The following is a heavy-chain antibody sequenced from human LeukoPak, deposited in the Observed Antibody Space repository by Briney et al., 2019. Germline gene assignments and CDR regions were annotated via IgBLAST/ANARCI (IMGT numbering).Heavy chain of an antibody. D-gene: IGHD6-13*01. CDR3: ARLGIAAAGMDY. V-gene: IGHV4-34*01. CDR2: INHSGST. J-gene: IGHJ4*02. CDR1: GGSFSGYY. Sequence: SETLSLTCAVYGGSFSGYYWSWIRRPPGKGLEWIGEINHSGSTNYNPSLKSRVTISVDTSKNQFSLKLSSVTAADTAVYYCARLGIAAAGMDYWGQGTLVTVSS.